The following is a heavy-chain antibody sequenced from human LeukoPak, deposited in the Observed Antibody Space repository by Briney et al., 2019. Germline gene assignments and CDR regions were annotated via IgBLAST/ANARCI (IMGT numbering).Heavy chain of an antibody. CDR2: ISSSSSTI. D-gene: IGHD4-23*01. J-gene: IGHJ2*01. CDR1: GFTFSSYS. CDR3: ARDRATVVTGDWYFDL. Sequence: GGSLRLSCAASGFTFSSYSMNWVRQAPGKGLEWVSYISSSSSTIYYADSVKGRFTISRDNAKNSLYLQMNSLRAEDTAVYYCARDRATVVTGDWYFDLWGRGTLVTVSS. V-gene: IGHV3-48*01.